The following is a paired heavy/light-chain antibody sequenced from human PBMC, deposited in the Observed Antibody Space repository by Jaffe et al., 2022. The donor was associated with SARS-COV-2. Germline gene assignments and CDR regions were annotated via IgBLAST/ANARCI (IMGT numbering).Light chain of an antibody. CDR3: ASWDATLHLWV. CDR1: PSNVGSYP. J-gene: IGLJ3*02. Sequence: QSVLNQPPSASGTPGQTVTISCSGGPSNVGSYPVSFFHQQVPGTAPKLLMYNNDQRPSGVPDRFSGSKSGTSASLAINGLQSEDEGLYFCASWDATLHLWVLGEGTRLTVL. V-gene: IGLV1-44*01. CDR2: NND.
Heavy chain of an antibody. J-gene: IGHJ6*02. V-gene: IGHV3-43*01. CDR2: INWDGSST. Sequence: DVQLVESGGLVVQPGGSLTLSCVASGFTFGEHAMHWARQRPGKGLEWISLINWDGSSTFYADSVKGRFTTSRDNSKNSLYLHMSGLRSEDTAYYFCAKDFAYYYFYKGIDVWGRGTTVTVSS. CDR3: AKDFAYYYFYKGIDV. CDR1: GFTFGEHA.